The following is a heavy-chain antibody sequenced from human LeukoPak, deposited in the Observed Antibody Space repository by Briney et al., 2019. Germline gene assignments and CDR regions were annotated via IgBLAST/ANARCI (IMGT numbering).Heavy chain of an antibody. CDR3: ASAPLIYSSGWYGGRYYYGMDV. CDR2: INPNSGDT. D-gene: IGHD6-19*01. Sequence: ASVKVSCKASGYTFTSYYMHWVRQTPGRGLEWMGLINPNSGDTKYPQKFQGRVTMTRDTSISTVYMELSSLRSDDTAVYYCASAPLIYSSGWYGGRYYYGMDVWGQGTTVTVSS. CDR1: GYTFTSYY. V-gene: IGHV1-2*02. J-gene: IGHJ6*02.